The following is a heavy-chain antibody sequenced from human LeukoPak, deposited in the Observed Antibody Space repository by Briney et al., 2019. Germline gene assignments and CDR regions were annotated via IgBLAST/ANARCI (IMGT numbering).Heavy chain of an antibody. V-gene: IGHV3-43D*03. CDR2: ISWDGGST. Sequence: SGGSLRLSCAASGFTFDDYAMHWVRQAPGKCLEWVSLISWDGGSTYYADSVKGRFTISRNNSKNSLYLQMNSLRAEDTALYYCAKDIDRNGGWSMPTWGQGTLVTVSS. D-gene: IGHD2-8*01. J-gene: IGHJ5*02. CDR3: AKDIDRNGGWSMPT. CDR1: GFTFDDYA.